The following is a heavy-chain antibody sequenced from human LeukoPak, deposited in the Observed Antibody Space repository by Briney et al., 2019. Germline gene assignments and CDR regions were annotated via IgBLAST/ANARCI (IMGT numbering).Heavy chain of an antibody. CDR1: GFTFDDYA. CDR2: ISWNSGSI. Sequence: GGSLRLSCAASGFTFDDYAMHWVRQAPGQGLEGVSGISWNSGSIGYADSVKGRFTISRDNAKNSLYLQMNSLRAEDTAVYYCARNGYSSSWYSAFDIWGQGTMVTVSS. D-gene: IGHD6-13*01. J-gene: IGHJ3*02. V-gene: IGHV3-9*01. CDR3: ARNGYSSSWYSAFDI.